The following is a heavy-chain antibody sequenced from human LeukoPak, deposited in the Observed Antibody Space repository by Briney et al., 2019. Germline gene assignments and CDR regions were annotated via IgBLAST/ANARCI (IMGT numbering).Heavy chain of an antibody. CDR3: ARDHSYYYDSSGYYAYYYYGMDV. V-gene: IGHV4-4*07. Sequence: SETLSLTCTVSGGSISSYYWSWIRQPAGKGLEWIGRIYTSGSTHYNPSLKSRVTMSVDTSKNQFSLKLSSVTAADTAVYYCARDHSYYYDSSGYYAYYYYGMDVWGQGTTVTVSS. J-gene: IGHJ6*02. D-gene: IGHD3-22*01. CDR2: IYTSGST. CDR1: GGSISSYY.